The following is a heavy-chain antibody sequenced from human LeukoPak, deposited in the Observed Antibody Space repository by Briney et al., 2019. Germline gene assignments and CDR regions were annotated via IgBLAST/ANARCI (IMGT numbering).Heavy chain of an antibody. Sequence: SETLSLTCTVPGGSISSGDCYWSWIRQPPGKGLEWIGYIYYSGSTYYNPSLKSRVTISVDTSKNQFSLKLSSVTAADTAVYYCARIQSHAFDIWGQGTMVTVSS. CDR2: IYYSGST. D-gene: IGHD4-11*01. J-gene: IGHJ3*02. CDR1: GGSISSGDCY. CDR3: ARIQSHAFDI. V-gene: IGHV4-30-4*01.